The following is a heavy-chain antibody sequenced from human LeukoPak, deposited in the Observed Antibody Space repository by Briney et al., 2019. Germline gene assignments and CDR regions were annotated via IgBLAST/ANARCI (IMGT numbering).Heavy chain of an antibody. D-gene: IGHD6-19*01. V-gene: IGHV1-24*01. J-gene: IGHJ4*02. CDR1: GYTLTELS. CDR2: FDPEDGET. Sequence: ASVKVSFKVSGYTLTELSMHWVRQAPGKGLEWMGGFDPEDGETIYAQKFQGRVTMTEDTSTDTAYMELSSLRSEDTAVYYCATGRQQWLVREYYFDYWGQGTLVTVSS. CDR3: ATGRQQWLVREYYFDY.